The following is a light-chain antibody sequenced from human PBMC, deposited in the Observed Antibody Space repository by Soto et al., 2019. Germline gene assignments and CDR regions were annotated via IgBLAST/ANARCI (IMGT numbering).Light chain of an antibody. CDR2: RAS. Sequence: DIQMTQSPSALSASVGDRVTITCRASQSISSWLAWYQQKPGKAPKLLIYRASTLESGVPSRFGGAESGKEFTLTISSLQPDDFATYYCQQYSGIWTFGQGTKVDIK. CDR3: QQYSGIWT. J-gene: IGKJ1*01. CDR1: QSISSW. V-gene: IGKV1-5*03.